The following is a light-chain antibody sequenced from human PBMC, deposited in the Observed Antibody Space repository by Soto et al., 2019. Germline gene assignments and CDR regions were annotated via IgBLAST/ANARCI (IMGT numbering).Light chain of an antibody. J-gene: IGKJ1*01. V-gene: IGKV1-5*03. CDR2: KAS. CDR3: QQYGANSPWT. CDR1: QSINDL. Sequence: DIQVTQSPSTLSASVGDRVTISCRASQSINDLLAWYQQKSGKAPKVLIYKASSLESGVPSRFSGSGSGTEFTLTISSLQTEDFATYYCQQYGANSPWTFGQGTKVEIK.